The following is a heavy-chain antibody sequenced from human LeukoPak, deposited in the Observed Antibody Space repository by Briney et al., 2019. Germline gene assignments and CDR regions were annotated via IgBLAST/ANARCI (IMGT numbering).Heavy chain of an antibody. CDR2: ISSSGSTI. V-gene: IGHV3-48*03. Sequence: PGGSLRLSCAASGFTFSSYEMNWVRQAPGKGLEWVSYISSSGSTIYYADSVKGRFTISRDNAKNSLYLQMNSLRAEDTAVYYCARENWSSGWRDYYYYMDVWGKGTTVTISS. J-gene: IGHJ6*03. CDR1: GFTFSSYE. D-gene: IGHD6-6*01. CDR3: ARENWSSGWRDYYYYMDV.